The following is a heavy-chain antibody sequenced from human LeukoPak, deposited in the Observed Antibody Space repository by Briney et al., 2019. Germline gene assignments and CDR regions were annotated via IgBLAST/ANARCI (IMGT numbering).Heavy chain of an antibody. V-gene: IGHV3-43*01. D-gene: IGHD1-26*01. Sequence: GGSLRLSCAASGFTFSSYGMHWVRQAPGKGLEWVATISWDGSATSYGDSVKGRFTVSRDNSKNSLYLQMSSLKSEDTAFYYCARDLGSWDDHWGHRTLVIVSS. J-gene: IGHJ4*01. CDR3: ARDLGSWDDH. CDR1: GFTFSSYG. CDR2: ISWDGSAT.